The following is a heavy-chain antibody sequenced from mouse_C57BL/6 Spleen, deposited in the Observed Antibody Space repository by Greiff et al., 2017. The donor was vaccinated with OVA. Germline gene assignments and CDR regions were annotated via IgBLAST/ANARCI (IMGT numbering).Heavy chain of an antibody. D-gene: IGHD1-1*01. V-gene: IGHV1-15*01. Sequence: VQLQQSGAELVRPGASVTLSCKASGYTFTDYEMHWVKQTPVHGLEWIGAIDPETGGTAYNQKFKGKAILTADKSSSTAYMELRSLTSEDSAVYYCTRNYYGSSLYAMDYWGQGTSVTVSS. J-gene: IGHJ4*01. CDR1: GYTFTDYE. CDR2: IDPETGGT. CDR3: TRNYYGSSLYAMDY.